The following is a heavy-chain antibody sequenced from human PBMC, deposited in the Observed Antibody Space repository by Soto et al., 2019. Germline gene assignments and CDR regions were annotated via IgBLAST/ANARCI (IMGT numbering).Heavy chain of an antibody. D-gene: IGHD4-4*01. CDR3: ARGASNSQYFDY. CDR1: DASIRGYY. CDR2: FHYSGIS. V-gene: IGHV4-59*01. Sequence: PSETLSLTCTVSDASIRGYYWSWIRQPPGKGLEWIGYFHYSGISNYNSSLKSRATMSLDTSKNQFSLKLSSVSAADTAIYYCARGASNSQYFDYWGPGALVPVSS. J-gene: IGHJ4*02.